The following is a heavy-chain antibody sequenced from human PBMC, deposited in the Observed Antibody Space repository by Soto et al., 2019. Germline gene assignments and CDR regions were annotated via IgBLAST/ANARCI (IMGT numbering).Heavy chain of an antibody. CDR1: GYTFTNYG. D-gene: IGHD6-13*01. Sequence: QVRLVQSGVEVKKPGASVKVSCMASGYTFTNYGISWVRQAPGQGPEWMGWISGYNGNTKNVEKFRGRVTMTTDTSSSTAYMELRSLRSDDTAVYYCARGGSSWSAEYYQHWGQGSPAIVSS. J-gene: IGHJ1*01. V-gene: IGHV1-18*01. CDR3: ARGGSSWSAEYYQH. CDR2: ISGYNGNT.